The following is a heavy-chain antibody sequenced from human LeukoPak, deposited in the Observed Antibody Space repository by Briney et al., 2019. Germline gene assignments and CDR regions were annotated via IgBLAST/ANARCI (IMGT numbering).Heavy chain of an antibody. Sequence: SETLSLTCAVYGGSFSGYYWSWIRQPPGKGLEWIGEINHSGSTNYNPSLKSRVTISVDTSENQFSLKLSSVTAADTAVYYCARGIADSNWFDPWGQGTLVTVSS. CDR1: GGSFSGYY. CDR2: INHSGST. CDR3: ARGIADSNWFDP. D-gene: IGHD6-13*01. J-gene: IGHJ5*02. V-gene: IGHV4-34*01.